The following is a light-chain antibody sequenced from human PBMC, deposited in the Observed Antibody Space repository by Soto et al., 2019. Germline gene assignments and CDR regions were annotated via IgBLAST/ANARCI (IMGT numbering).Light chain of an antibody. Sequence: QSALTQPASRSGSPGQSITISCTGTSSDVGGYNYVSWYQQHPGKAPKLMIYDVSNRPSGVSNRFSGSKSGYTASLTISGLQAEDEADYYCSSYTSSSTQVFGTGTKVTVL. V-gene: IGLV2-14*01. CDR1: SSDVGGYNY. J-gene: IGLJ1*01. CDR2: DVS. CDR3: SSYTSSSTQV.